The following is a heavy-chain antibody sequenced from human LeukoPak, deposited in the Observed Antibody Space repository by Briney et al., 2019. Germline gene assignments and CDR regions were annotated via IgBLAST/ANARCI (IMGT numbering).Heavy chain of an antibody. CDR1: RFKFSDHY. D-gene: IGHD2-8*02. CDR2: ISGSGTYT. Sequence: GGSLRLSCAASRFKFSDHYMTWIRQAPGKGLEWVSYISGSGTYTNYADSVRGRFTIPRDNAKNSLFLQMSGLRAEDTAVYYCARDSKSTVKAFDYWGPGTLVTVSS. CDR3: ARDSKSTVKAFDY. J-gene: IGHJ4*02. V-gene: IGHV3-11*06.